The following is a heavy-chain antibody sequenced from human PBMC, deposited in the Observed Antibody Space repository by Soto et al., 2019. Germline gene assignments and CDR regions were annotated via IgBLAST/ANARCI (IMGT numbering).Heavy chain of an antibody. D-gene: IGHD1-26*01. CDR2: IYCGGST. Sequence: PSETLSLTCTFSGGSISAYYWSWIRQPPGKGLEWIGHIYCGGSTNYSPSLKSRVTISIDTSKRQFSLKLRSVTAADTAVYYCARVGSGSYYDFNWFDPWGQGKVVTVS. CDR1: GGSISAYY. CDR3: ARVGSGSYYDFNWFDP. V-gene: IGHV4-59*01. J-gene: IGHJ5*02.